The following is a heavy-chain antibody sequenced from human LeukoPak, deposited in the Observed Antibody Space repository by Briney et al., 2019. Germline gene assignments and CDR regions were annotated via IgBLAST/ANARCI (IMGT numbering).Heavy chain of an antibody. D-gene: IGHD6-19*01. J-gene: IGHJ4*02. V-gene: IGHV3-33*01. CDR3: ARFRSGWYMDY. CDR1: GFTFSSYG. CDR2: IWNDGSKS. Sequence: GGSLRLSCAASGFTFSSYGMHWVRQAPGRGLEWVGVIWNDGSKSNYPDSVKGRFTISRDDSKNTLFLQMSSLRVEDTAVYYSARFRSGWYMDYWGQGTLVTVSS.